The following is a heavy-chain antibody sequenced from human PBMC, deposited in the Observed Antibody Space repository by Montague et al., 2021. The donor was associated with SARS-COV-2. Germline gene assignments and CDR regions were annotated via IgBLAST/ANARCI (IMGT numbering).Heavy chain of an antibody. CDR1: GGSFSGYY. D-gene: IGHD2-2*02. V-gene: IGHV4-34*01. Sequence: SETLSLTCAVYGGSFSGYYWNWIRQPPGKGLEWIGEFNHSGSAKYNPSLKRRVTISVDTSKNQFSLKLNSVTAADTAVYYCARLGEGVVPAPILGVGPYYSYCYMDVWGKGATVTVSS. CDR2: FNHSGSA. J-gene: IGHJ6*03. CDR3: ARLGEGVVPAPILGVGPYYSYCYMDV.